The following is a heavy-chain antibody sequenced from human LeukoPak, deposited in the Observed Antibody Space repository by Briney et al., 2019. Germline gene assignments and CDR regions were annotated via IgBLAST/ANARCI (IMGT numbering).Heavy chain of an antibody. CDR2: ISGSGETI. CDR1: GLTFSSYE. D-gene: IGHD6-13*01. V-gene: IGHV3-48*03. J-gene: IGHJ1*01. Sequence: GGSLRLSCAAAGLTFSSYEMYWVRQAPGKGLEWVSYISGSGETIYYADSVKGRFTISRDNANKSLYLRMSSLRVEDTAIYYCIPPAAGLRRTISTESFQHWGQGALVTVSS. CDR3: IPPAAGLRRTISTESFQH.